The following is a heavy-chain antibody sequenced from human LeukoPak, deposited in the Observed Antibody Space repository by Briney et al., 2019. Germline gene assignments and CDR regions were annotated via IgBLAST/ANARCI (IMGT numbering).Heavy chain of an antibody. CDR2: IRSNSSYI. Sequence: PGGSLRLSCAASGFTFSSYSMKWVREAPGKGLEWVSSIRSNSSYIFFADSVQGRFTNSRDSAKTSLYLPMNSLSAEDTAVDYCAREPSNNYDSSGYYYFDYWGQGKLVSVSS. CDR1: GFTFSSYS. CDR3: AREPSNNYDSSGYYYFDY. J-gene: IGHJ4*02. V-gene: IGHV3-21*01. D-gene: IGHD3-22*01.